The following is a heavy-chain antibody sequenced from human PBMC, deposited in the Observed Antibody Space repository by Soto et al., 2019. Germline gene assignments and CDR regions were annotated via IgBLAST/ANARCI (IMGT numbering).Heavy chain of an antibody. D-gene: IGHD4-17*01. J-gene: IGHJ6*03. CDR1: GFTFSSYG. CDR2: IWYDGSNK. Sequence: QVQLVESGGGVVQPGRSLRLSCAASGFTFSSYGMHWVRQAPGKGLEWVAVIWYDGSNKYYADSVKGRFTISRDNSKNTLYLQMNSLRAEDTAVYYCARDYGDYAGYYYYYMDVWGKGTTVTVSS. V-gene: IGHV3-33*01. CDR3: ARDYGDYAGYYYYYMDV.